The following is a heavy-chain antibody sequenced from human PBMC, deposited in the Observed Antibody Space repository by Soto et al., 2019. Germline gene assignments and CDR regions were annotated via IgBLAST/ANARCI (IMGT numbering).Heavy chain of an antibody. CDR3: ARGSIRYFDWLLYWDY. D-gene: IGHD3-9*01. CDR2: ISSSSSTI. J-gene: IGHJ4*02. Sequence: PGGSLRLSCAASGFTFSSYSMNWVRQAPGKGLEWVSYISSSSSTIYYADSVKGRFTISRDNAKNSLYLQMNSLRDEDTAVYYCARGSIRYFDWLLYWDYWGQGTLVTVSS. CDR1: GFTFSSYS. V-gene: IGHV3-48*02.